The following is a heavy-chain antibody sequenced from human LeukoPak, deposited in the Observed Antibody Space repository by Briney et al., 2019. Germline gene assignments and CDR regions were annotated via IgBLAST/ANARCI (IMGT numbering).Heavy chain of an antibody. Sequence: PGGSLRLSCAASGFTFDDYAMHWVRQAPGKGLEWVSLISWDGGSTYYADSVKGRFTISRDNSKNSLYLQMNSLRAEDTAVYYCAKASGRSLFTVTTTEIDYWGQGTLVTVSS. CDR2: ISWDGGST. J-gene: IGHJ4*02. D-gene: IGHD4-17*01. CDR1: GFTFDDYA. V-gene: IGHV3-43D*03. CDR3: AKASGRSLFTVTTTEIDY.